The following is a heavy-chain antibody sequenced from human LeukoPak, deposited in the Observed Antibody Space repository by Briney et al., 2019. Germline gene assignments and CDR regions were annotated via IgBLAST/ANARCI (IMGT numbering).Heavy chain of an antibody. D-gene: IGHD4-17*01. J-gene: IGHJ6*02. CDR3: ARALYYGDYDYYYGMDV. Sequence: SETLSLTCTVSGGSISSYYWSWIRQPPGKGLEWIGYIYYSGSTNYNPSLKSRVTISVDTSKNQFSLKLSFVTAADTAVHYCARALYYGDYDYYYGMDVWGQGTTVTVSS. CDR1: GGSISSYY. V-gene: IGHV4-59*01. CDR2: IYYSGST.